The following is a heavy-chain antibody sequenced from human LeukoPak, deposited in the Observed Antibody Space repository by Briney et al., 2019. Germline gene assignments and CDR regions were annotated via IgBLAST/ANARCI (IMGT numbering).Heavy chain of an antibody. CDR1: GFIFRNYA. CDR3: ARDQPGGSYYVDY. V-gene: IGHV3-53*01. D-gene: IGHD1-26*01. J-gene: IGHJ4*02. CDR2: IYSGGST. Sequence: HPGGSLRLSCAASGFIFRNYAMNWVRQAPGKGLEWVSVIYSGGSTYYADSVKGRFTISRDNSKNTLYLQMNSLRAEDTAVYYCARDQPGGSYYVDYWGQGSLVTVSS.